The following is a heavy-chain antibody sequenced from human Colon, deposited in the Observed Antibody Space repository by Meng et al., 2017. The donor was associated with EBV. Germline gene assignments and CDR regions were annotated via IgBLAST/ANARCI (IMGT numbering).Heavy chain of an antibody. Sequence: QVQLVESGXGVVQPXRSLRLSCAASGFTFSHHGMHWVRQAPGKGLEWVALIYYDGSIKYYADSVKGRFTISRDNYNNMLYLQMNSLRVEDTAVYYCGGRECTDADNCNLGSLDDWGQGTLGTVAS. CDR1: GFTFSHHG. D-gene: IGHD1-7*01. J-gene: IGHJ4*02. V-gene: IGHV3-33*01. CDR2: IYYDGSIK. CDR3: GGRECTDADNCNLGSLDD.